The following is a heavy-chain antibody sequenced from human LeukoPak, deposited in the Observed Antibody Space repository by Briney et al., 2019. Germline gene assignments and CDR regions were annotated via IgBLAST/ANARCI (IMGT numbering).Heavy chain of an antibody. V-gene: IGHV1-2*02. D-gene: IGHD2-2*01. Sequence: ASVKVSCKASGYTFTGYFMHWVREAPGQVLEWMGWINPNSGGTNYAQKFQGRVTMTRDTSISTAYMELSRLRSDDTAVYYCASSIVYCSSTSCYFNWGQGTLVTVSS. CDR1: GYTFTGYF. J-gene: IGHJ4*02. CDR3: ASSIVYCSSTSCYFN. CDR2: INPNSGGT.